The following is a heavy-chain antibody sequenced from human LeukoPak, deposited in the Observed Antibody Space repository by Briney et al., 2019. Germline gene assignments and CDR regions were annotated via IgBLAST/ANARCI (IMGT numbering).Heavy chain of an antibody. CDR3: ARLDDDYDILTGYYYFDY. D-gene: IGHD3-9*01. Sequence: ASLKVSCKASGYTFTSYYISWVRQAPGQGLEWMGWISAYNGNTNYAQKLQGRVTMTTDTSTSTAYMELRSLRSDDTAVYYCARLDDDYDILTGYYYFDYWGQGTLVTVSS. J-gene: IGHJ4*02. V-gene: IGHV1-18*04. CDR1: GYTFTSYY. CDR2: ISAYNGNT.